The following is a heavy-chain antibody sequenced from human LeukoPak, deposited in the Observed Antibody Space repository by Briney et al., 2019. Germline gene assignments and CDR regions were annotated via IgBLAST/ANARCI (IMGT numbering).Heavy chain of an antibody. J-gene: IGHJ6*02. V-gene: IGHV3-23*01. CDR2: INAAGDDM. Sequence: GGSLRLSCVASGFTFPTYSMAWVRQAPGKGLDWVSSINAAGDDMYYADSVKGRFSISRDNLKNTLYLQMHSLRAEDRAIYYCAKGIFGVIHNGIDVWGQGTAVTDSS. D-gene: IGHD3-3*01. CDR1: GFTFPTYS. CDR3: AKGIFGVIHNGIDV.